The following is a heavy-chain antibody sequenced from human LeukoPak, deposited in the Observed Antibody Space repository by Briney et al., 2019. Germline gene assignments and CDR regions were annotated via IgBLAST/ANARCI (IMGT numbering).Heavy chain of an antibody. CDR1: GFTLTKFD. Sequence: AGGSLRLSCAASGFTLTKFDMHWVRQSPGKGREWVAAISYDAFNEDYGRSVRGRFTISRDNSKNTVDLQMNSLRPEDTAVYFCVKGKWGDNHYYYGLDVWGQGTSVIVAS. CDR2: ISYDAFNE. CDR3: VKGKWGDNHYYYGLDV. D-gene: IGHD1-26*01. J-gene: IGHJ6*02. V-gene: IGHV3-30*18.